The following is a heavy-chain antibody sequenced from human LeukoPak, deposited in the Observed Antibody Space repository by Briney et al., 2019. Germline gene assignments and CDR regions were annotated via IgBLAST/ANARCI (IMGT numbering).Heavy chain of an antibody. CDR1: GYTFTSNY. J-gene: IGHJ4*02. V-gene: IGHV1-46*01. CDR3: ARDQEGFDY. CDR2: IYPRDGST. Sequence: ASVKVSCKASGYTFTSNYIHWVRQAPRQGLEWMGMIYPRDGSTSYAQKFQGRVTVTRDTSTSTVHMELSGLRSEDTAVYYCARDQEGFDYWGQGTLVTVSS.